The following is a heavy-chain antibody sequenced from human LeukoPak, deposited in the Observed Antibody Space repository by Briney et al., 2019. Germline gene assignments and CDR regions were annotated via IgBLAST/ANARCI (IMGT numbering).Heavy chain of an antibody. D-gene: IGHD3-10*01. CDR2: VSHTGST. J-gene: IGHJ5*02. V-gene: IGHV4-39*01. CDR3: ARQGTMTRGGYWLDP. Sequence: SETLSLTCTVSGASINTSNFYWGWIRQPPGKGLESIGSVSHTGSTYSNPSLNSRVTISVDTSKNQFSLKLTSVTAADTAVYFCARQGTMTRGGYWLDPWGQGSLVTVSS. CDR1: GASINTSNFY.